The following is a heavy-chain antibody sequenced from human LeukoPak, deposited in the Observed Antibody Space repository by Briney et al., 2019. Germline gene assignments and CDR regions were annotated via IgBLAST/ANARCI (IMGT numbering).Heavy chain of an antibody. CDR1: GYTFTRYD. CDR2: MNPNNGNT. J-gene: IGHJ6*02. Sequence: ASVKVSCKASGYTFTRYDINWVRQAPGQGLEWMGWMNPNNGNTGYAQKFQGRVTMTRSTSIDTDYMELNTLTPDDTAAYYCARGFYYYGLDVWGQGTTVTVSS. V-gene: IGHV1-8*01. CDR3: ARGFYYYGLDV.